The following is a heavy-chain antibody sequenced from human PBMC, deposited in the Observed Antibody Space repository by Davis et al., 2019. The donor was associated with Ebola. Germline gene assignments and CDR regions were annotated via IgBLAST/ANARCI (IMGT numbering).Heavy chain of an antibody. CDR3: ARQESLYGWSDY. D-gene: IGHD3-10*01. Sequence: GESLKISCKASGYSFTSYWIVWVRQMPGKGLACMGIIFPGDSDTRYSPSFEGQVTISVDRSITTAYLQWRSLRASDTAVYYCARQESLYGWSDYWGQGTLVTVSS. CDR1: GYSFTSYW. CDR2: IFPGDSDT. V-gene: IGHV5-51*01. J-gene: IGHJ4*02.